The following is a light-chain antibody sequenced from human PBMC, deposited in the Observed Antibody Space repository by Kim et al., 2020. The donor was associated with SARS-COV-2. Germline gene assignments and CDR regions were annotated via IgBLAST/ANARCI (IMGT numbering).Light chain of an antibody. J-gene: IGLJ1*01. CDR3: SSYTSSSTRV. V-gene: IGLV2-14*03. Sequence: QSALTQPASVSGSPGQTITISCTGTSSDVGGYNYVSWYQQHPAKAPKLIIYDVSDRPSGVSDRFSGSKSGNTASLTISGLQAEDEADYYCSSYTSSSTRVFGTGTKVTVL. CDR1: SSDVGGYNY. CDR2: DVS.